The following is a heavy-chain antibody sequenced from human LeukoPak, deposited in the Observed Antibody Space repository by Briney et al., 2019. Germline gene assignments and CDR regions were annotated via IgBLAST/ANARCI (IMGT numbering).Heavy chain of an antibody. D-gene: IGHD2-15*01. CDR2: IDPSDSYT. J-gene: IGHJ6*02. Sequence: GESLKISCKGSGYSFTSYWISWVRQMPGKGLEWMGRIDPSDSYTNYRPSFEGHVTISADQSISTAYLQWSSLKASDTATYYCATYCSGGSCYSSYSLYGMDVWGQGTTVTVSS. CDR1: GYSFTSYW. V-gene: IGHV5-10-1*01. CDR3: ATYCSGGSCYSSYSLYGMDV.